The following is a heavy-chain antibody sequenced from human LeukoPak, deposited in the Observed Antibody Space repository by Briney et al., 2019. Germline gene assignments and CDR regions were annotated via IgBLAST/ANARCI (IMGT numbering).Heavy chain of an antibody. CDR2: IRDSGGSA. Sequence: GGSLRLSCAASGFTFSNYDMTWVRQAPGTGLEWVATIRDSGGSAYYADSVKGRFTISRDNSKSTIFLQMNSLRVEDTAVYYCAKGISADGYNFERGADYWGQGAQVIVSS. J-gene: IGHJ4*02. CDR3: AKGISADGYNFERGADY. V-gene: IGHV3-23*01. CDR1: GFTFSNYD. D-gene: IGHD1-1*01.